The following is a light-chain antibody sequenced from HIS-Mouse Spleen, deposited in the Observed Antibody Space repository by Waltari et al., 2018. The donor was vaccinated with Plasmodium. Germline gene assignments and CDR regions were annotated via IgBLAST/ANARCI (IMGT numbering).Light chain of an antibody. J-gene: IGKJ3*01. CDR3: QQYNNWSFT. CDR2: GAS. Sequence: ERVMTQSRATLSVSPGKSATLAGRARQSVSSNLAWYQQKPGQAPRLLIYGASTRATGIPDRFSGSGSGTEFTLTISRLQSEDFAVYYCQQYNNWSFTFGHGTKLDIK. V-gene: IGKV3-15*01. CDR1: QSVSSN.